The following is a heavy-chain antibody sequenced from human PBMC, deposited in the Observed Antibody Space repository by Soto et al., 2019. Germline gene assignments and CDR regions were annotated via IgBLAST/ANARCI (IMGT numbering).Heavy chain of an antibody. V-gene: IGHV4-39*01. Sequence: SETLSLTCTVSGGSISSSKNYWGWIRQPPGKGLEWIGTISYSGSTYYNPSLDGRVIISADTSKNQFSLKLTSLTAADTAVYYCSRRYYFGSGKYGVDVWGQGTMVTVSS. J-gene: IGHJ6*02. D-gene: IGHD3-10*01. CDR3: SRRYYFGSGKYGVDV. CDR2: ISYSGST. CDR1: GGSISSSKNY.